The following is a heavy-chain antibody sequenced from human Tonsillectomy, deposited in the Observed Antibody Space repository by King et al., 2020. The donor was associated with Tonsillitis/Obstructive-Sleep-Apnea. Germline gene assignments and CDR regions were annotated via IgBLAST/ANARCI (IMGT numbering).Heavy chain of an antibody. CDR3: ARDPSFTSFGVDSTYFDY. Sequence: VQLVESGGGVVQPGRSLRLSCITSGFTFSNYAMHWVRQAPGKGLEWVAGVSYDGRNKYYADSVKGRCTISRDKSKNTLNLQMNSLRAEDTAVYYCARDPSFTSFGVDSTYFDYWGQGTLVTVSS. J-gene: IGHJ4*02. CDR2: VSYDGRNK. CDR1: GFTFSNYA. V-gene: IGHV3-30*04. D-gene: IGHD3-3*01.